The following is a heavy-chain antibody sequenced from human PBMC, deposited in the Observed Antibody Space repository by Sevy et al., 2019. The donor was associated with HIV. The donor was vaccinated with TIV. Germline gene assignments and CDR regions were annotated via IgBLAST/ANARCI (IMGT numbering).Heavy chain of an antibody. CDR3: ARGGCSGGSCYSPRYYYMDV. D-gene: IGHD2-15*01. J-gene: IGHJ6*03. Sequence: ASVKVSCKASGGTFSSYAISWVRQAPGQGLEWMGGIIPIFGTANYAQKFQGRVTITADKSTNTAYMELSSLRSEDTAVYYCARGGCSGGSCYSPRYYYMDVWGKGTTVTVSS. CDR2: IIPIFGTA. V-gene: IGHV1-69*06. CDR1: GGTFSSYA.